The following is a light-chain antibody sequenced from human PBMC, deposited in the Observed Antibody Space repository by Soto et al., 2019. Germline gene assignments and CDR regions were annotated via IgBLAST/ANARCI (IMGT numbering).Light chain of an antibody. J-gene: IGKJ1*01. V-gene: IGKV3-11*01. Sequence: EIVLTQSPATLSLSPGERATLSCRASQSVSSYLAWYQQKPGQAPRLLIYDASNRATGIPARFSGSGSGTDFTLTISSLESEDFAVYYCQQRSNWPTWTVGQGTKV. CDR1: QSVSSY. CDR2: DAS. CDR3: QQRSNWPTWT.